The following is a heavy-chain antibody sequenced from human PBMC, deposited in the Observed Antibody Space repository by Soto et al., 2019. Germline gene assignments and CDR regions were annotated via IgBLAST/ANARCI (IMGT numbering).Heavy chain of an antibody. V-gene: IGHV2-5*02. CDR1: GFSLNTRDVG. D-gene: IGHD3-16*01. J-gene: IGHJ4*02. CDR3: GPRRGGVASF. Sequence: QITLNESGPALVKPTQTLTLTCTFSGFSLNTRDVGVGWIRQPPGKALEWLGVVYWDDDKTYSPSLKSRLTITKEPPKNQVVLRMTKMDPVDTGTFFCGPRRGGVASFWGQGTLVTVSS. CDR2: VYWDDDK.